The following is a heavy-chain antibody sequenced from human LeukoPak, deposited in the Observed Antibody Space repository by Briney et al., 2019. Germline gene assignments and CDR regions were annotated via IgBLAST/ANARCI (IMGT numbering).Heavy chain of an antibody. CDR1: GASISSGDHY. CDR2: IYYSGAT. V-gene: IGHV4-30-4*08. D-gene: IGHD3-10*01. Sequence: SETLSLTCTVSGASISSGDHYWSWIRQPPGKGLEWIGYIYYSGATYYNPSLKSRVGISVDTSKNQFSLKLRSVTAADTAIYYCARDRRGYYGSGSNWFDPWGQGTLDTVST. CDR3: ARDRRGYYGSGSNWFDP. J-gene: IGHJ5*02.